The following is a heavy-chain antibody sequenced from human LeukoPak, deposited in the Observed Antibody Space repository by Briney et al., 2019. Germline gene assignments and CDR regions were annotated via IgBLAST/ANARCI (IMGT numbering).Heavy chain of an antibody. CDR3: ARYRSSGYYYYYFDY. D-gene: IGHD3-22*01. V-gene: IGHV4-59*08. Sequence: SETLSLTCTVSGGSIRSYYWSWIRQPPGKGLEWIGYIYYTGSTNYNPSLKSRVTISVDTSKNQFSLKLSSVTAADTAVYYCARYRSSGYYYYYFDYWGQGTLVTVSS. J-gene: IGHJ4*02. CDR2: IYYTGST. CDR1: GGSIRSYY.